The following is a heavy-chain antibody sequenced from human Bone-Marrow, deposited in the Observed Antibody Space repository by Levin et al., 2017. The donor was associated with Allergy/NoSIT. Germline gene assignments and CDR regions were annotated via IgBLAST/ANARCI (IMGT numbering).Heavy chain of an antibody. V-gene: IGHV4-39*01. CDR1: GGSVSENIYY. CDR2: IYYSGNT. J-gene: IGHJ6*03. D-gene: IGHD3-22*01. CDR3: ARHARMIVADYYQYYMDV. Sequence: RPSETLSLTCTVSGGSVSENIYYWGWIRQPPGMGLEWIGSIYYSGNTYYNPSLESRVTMSVDTSKNQFSLKLSSATAADTAVFYCARHARMIVADYYQYYMDVWGKGRTVTVSS.